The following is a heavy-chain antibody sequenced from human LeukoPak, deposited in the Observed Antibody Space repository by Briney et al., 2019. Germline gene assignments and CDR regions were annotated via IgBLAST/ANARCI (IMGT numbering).Heavy chain of an antibody. CDR2: IYYSGST. CDR3: ARGARAGYNLEPFDY. D-gene: IGHD5-24*01. V-gene: IGHV4-59*08. CDR1: GGSISSYY. J-gene: IGHJ4*02. Sequence: PSETLSLTCTVSGGSISSYYWSWIRQPPGKGLEWIGYIYYSGSTKYNPSLKSRVTISVDTSKNQFSLKLRSVTAADTAVYYCARGARAGYNLEPFDYWGQGTLVTVSS.